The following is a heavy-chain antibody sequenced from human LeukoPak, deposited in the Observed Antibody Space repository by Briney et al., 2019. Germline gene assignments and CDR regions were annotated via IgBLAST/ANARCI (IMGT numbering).Heavy chain of an antibody. CDR1: GFTFSSYE. D-gene: IGHD3-10*01. CDR2: ISSSGSTI. Sequence: GGSLRLSCAASGFTFSSYEMNWVRQAPGKGLEWVSYISSSGSTIYYADSVKGRFTISRDNAKNSLYLQMNSLRAEDTAVYYCYGRSGSSQPHSLEMGWFDPWGQGTLVTVSS. J-gene: IGHJ5*02. V-gene: IGHV3-48*03. CDR3: YGRSGSSQPHSLEMGWFDP.